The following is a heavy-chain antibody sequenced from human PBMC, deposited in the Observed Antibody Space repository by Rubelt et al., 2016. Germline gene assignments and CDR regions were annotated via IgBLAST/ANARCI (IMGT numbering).Heavy chain of an antibody. CDR1: GVTFSHYA. CDR2: IRSDGSNK. D-gene: IGHD1-1*01. Sequence: VQLVESGGGLVQPGGSLRLSCAASGVTFSHYAMSWVRQAPGKGLEWVSFIRSDGSNKFYADSVKGRFTISRDNSKKTLYLQMNSLRAEDTAVYYCAKEEPSTGVIYWGQGTLVTVSS. CDR3: AKEEPSTGVIY. V-gene: IGHV3-30*02. J-gene: IGHJ4*02.